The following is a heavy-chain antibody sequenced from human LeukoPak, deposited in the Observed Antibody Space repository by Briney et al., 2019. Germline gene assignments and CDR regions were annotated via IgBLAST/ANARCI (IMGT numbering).Heavy chain of an antibody. CDR3: AGLTYYYDSESVR. D-gene: IGHD3-22*01. CDR1: GGSISSSSYY. CDR2: IYYSGST. V-gene: IGHV4-39*01. J-gene: IGHJ4*02. Sequence: SETLSLTCTVSGGSISSSSYYWGWIRQPPGKGLEWIGSIYYSGSTYYNPSLKSRVTISVDTSKNQFSLKLSSVTAADTAVYYCAGLTYYYDSESVRWGQGTLVTVSS.